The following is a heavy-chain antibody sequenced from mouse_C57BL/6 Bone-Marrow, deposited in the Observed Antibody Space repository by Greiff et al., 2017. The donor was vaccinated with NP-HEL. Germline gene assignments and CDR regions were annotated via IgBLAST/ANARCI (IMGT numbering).Heavy chain of an antibody. Sequence: EVNVVESGGGLVQPGESLKLSCESNEYEFPSHDMSWVRKTPEKRLELVAAITSDGGSTYYPDTMERRFIISRDNTKKTLYLQLRSLRSEDTACYYCARPEPFSFDYWGQDTTLTDSS. CDR3: ARPEPFSFDY. CDR1: EYEFPSHD. J-gene: IGHJ2*01. CDR2: ITSDGGST. V-gene: IGHV5-2*01.